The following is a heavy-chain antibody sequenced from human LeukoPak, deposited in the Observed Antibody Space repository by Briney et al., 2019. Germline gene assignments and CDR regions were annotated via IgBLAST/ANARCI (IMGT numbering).Heavy chain of an antibody. CDR1: GFTFSSYA. CDR3: VKAAGIAAGTMYFDY. Sequence: GGSLRLSCSASGFTFSSYAMRWVRLAPGKGLEYVSAINSFGDGAYYADSVKGRFTISRDNSENTLYLQMSSLRAEDTALYYCVKAAGIAAGTMYFDYWGHGTLVTVSS. J-gene: IGHJ4*01. V-gene: IGHV3-64D*06. D-gene: IGHD6-13*01. CDR2: INSFGDGA.